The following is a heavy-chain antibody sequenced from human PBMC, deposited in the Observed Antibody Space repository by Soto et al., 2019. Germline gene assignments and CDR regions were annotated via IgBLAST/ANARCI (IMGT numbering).Heavy chain of an antibody. D-gene: IGHD3-16*01. CDR1: GGSISSGGYY. Sequence: QVQLQESGPGLVKPSQTLSLTCTVSGGSISSGGYYWSWIRQHPGKGLEWIGYIYYSGSTYYNPSLKSRVTISVDTSKMQFSLKLSSVTAEDTAVYYCARDAPIGAGYYYGMDVWGQGTTVTVSS. J-gene: IGHJ6*02. CDR2: IYYSGST. CDR3: ARDAPIGAGYYYGMDV. V-gene: IGHV4-31*03.